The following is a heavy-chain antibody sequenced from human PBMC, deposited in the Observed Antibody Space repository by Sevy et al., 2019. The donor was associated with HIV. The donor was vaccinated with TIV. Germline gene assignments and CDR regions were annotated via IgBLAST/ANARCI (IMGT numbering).Heavy chain of an antibody. CDR2: IGTAAGVT. CDR1: GFTFNTYS. V-gene: IGHV3-48*02. D-gene: IGHD2-21*01. J-gene: IGHJ4*02. CDR3: ARCPGHYSIDY. Sequence: GESLKISCAASGFTFNTYSLIWVRQTPGKGLEWLSFIGTAAGVTYYAVSVKGRFTISRENAKNSLYLQMNSLRDEDTAVYYCARCPGHYSIDYWGQGTLVTVSS.